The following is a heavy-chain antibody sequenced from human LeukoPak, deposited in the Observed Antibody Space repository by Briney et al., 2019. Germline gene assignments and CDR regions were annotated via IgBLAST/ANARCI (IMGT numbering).Heavy chain of an antibody. J-gene: IGHJ6*02. Sequence: PSETLSLTCTVSGVSISSGDYYWSWIRQHPGKGLEWIGYIYYSGSTYYNPSLKSRVTISVDTSKNQFSLKLSSVTAADTAVYYCARIVVVPAYYYYGMDVWGQGTTVTVSS. V-gene: IGHV4-31*03. CDR3: ARIVVVPAYYYYGMDV. CDR1: GVSISSGDYY. CDR2: IYYSGST. D-gene: IGHD2-2*01.